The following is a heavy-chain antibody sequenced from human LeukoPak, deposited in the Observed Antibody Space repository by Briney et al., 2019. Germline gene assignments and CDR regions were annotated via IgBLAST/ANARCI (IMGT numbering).Heavy chain of an antibody. Sequence: EASVKVSCKASGYTFTGYYMHWVRPAPGQGLEWMGWINPNSGGTNYAQKFQGRVTMTRDTSISTAYMELSRLRSDDTAVYYCARVPRSGSYRRAFDYWGQGTLVTVSS. J-gene: IGHJ4*02. V-gene: IGHV1-2*02. CDR3: ARVPRSGSYRRAFDY. CDR1: GYTFTGYY. CDR2: INPNSGGT. D-gene: IGHD1-26*01.